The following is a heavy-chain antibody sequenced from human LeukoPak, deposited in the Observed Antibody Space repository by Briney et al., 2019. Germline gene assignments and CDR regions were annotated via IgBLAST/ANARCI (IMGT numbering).Heavy chain of an antibody. D-gene: IGHD3-3*01. CDR2: IIPIFGTA. J-gene: IGHJ3*02. CDR1: GSTLSSYA. Sequence: GASVKVSCKASGSTLSSYAISWVRQAPGQGLEWMGGIIPIFGTANYAQKFQGRVTITTDESTSTAYMELSSLRSEDTAVYYCARAGRRITICGVGNDAFDIWGQGTMVTVSS. CDR3: ARAGRRITICGVGNDAFDI. V-gene: IGHV1-69*05.